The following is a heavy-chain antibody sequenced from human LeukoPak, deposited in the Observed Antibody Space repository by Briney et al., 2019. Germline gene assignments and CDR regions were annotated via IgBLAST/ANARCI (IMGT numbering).Heavy chain of an antibody. V-gene: IGHV3-74*01. J-gene: IGHJ6*02. CDR2: INSDGTST. CDR3: ARALGGGSAMDV. Sequence: GGSLRLSCAASGFALRTYWMHWVRQAPGKGLVWVSLINSDGTSTIYADSVKGRFTISRDTAKNTLYLEMNRLRADDTAVYYCARALGGGSAMDVWGQGTTVTVSS. CDR1: GFALRTYW. D-gene: IGHD3-16*01.